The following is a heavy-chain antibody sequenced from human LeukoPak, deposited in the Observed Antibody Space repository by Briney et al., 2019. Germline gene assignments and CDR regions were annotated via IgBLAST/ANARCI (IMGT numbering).Heavy chain of an antibody. CDR2: IYSGGST. CDR1: GFTVSSNY. Sequence: PGGSLRLSCAASGFTVSSNYMSWVRQAPGKGLEWVSVIYSGGSTYYADSVKGRFTISRDNSKNTLYLQMNSLRAEDTAVYYCARTYYYGSGSYALLYFDYWGQGTLVTVSS. D-gene: IGHD3-10*01. V-gene: IGHV3-66*01. CDR3: ARTYYYGSGSYALLYFDY. J-gene: IGHJ4*02.